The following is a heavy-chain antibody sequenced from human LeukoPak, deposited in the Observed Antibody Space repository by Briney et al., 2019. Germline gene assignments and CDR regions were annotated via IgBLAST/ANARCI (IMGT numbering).Heavy chain of an antibody. Sequence: ASVKVSCKASGYTFTGYYMHWVRQAPRQGLEWMGRINPNSGGTNYAQKFQGRVTMTRDTSISTAYMELSRLRSDDTAVYYCASYSSYYDSSGYYTDAFDIWGQGTMVTVSS. J-gene: IGHJ3*02. CDR2: INPNSGGT. D-gene: IGHD3-22*01. CDR1: GYTFTGYY. CDR3: ASYSSYYDSSGYYTDAFDI. V-gene: IGHV1-2*06.